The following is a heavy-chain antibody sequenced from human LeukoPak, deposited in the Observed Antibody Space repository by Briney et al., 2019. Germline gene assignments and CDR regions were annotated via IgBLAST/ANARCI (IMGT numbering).Heavy chain of an antibody. CDR2: ISGSGGST. D-gene: IGHD3-10*01. CDR1: GFTFSSYA. J-gene: IGHJ4*02. CDR3: TKAAFYYTSGSLDY. Sequence: GGSLRLSCAASGFTFSSYAMSWVRQAPGKGLEWVSAISGSGGSTYYADSVKGRFTISRDNSKNTLYLQMNSLKTEDTAMYFCTKAAFYYTSGSLDYWGREPWSPSRQ. V-gene: IGHV3-23*01.